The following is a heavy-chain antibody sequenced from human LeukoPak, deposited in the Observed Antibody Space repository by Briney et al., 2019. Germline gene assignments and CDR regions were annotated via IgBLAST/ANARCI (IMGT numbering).Heavy chain of an antibody. Sequence: PGGSLRLSCSASGFTFSSYAIHWVRQAPGKGLEYISAIRSNGGSTYYADSVKGRFTISRDNSKNTLYLQMSSLRAEDTAVYYCVKGGGYCSSTSCPPPYYFDYWGQGTLVTVSS. CDR2: IRSNGGST. V-gene: IGHV3-64D*06. J-gene: IGHJ4*02. D-gene: IGHD2-2*01. CDR1: GFTFSSYA. CDR3: VKGGGYCSSTSCPPPYYFDY.